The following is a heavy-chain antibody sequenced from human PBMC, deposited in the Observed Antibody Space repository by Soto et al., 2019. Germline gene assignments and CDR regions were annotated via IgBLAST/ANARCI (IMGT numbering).Heavy chain of an antibody. J-gene: IGHJ4*02. Sequence: GGSLRLSCAASGLTFSSYGMHWVRQAPGKGLEWVAVISYDGSNKYYADSVKGRFTISRDNSKNTLYLQMNSLRAEDTAVYYCAKEPLTGTTTYYFDYWGQGTLVTVSS. CDR3: AKEPLTGTTTYYFDY. CDR2: ISYDGSNK. D-gene: IGHD1-7*01. V-gene: IGHV3-30*18. CDR1: GLTFSSYG.